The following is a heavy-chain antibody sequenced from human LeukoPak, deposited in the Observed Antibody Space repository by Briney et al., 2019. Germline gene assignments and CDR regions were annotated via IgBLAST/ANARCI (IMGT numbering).Heavy chain of an antibody. V-gene: IGHV4-59*08. Sequence: PSETLSLTCTVSGDSISPYYWSWIRQPPGKGLEWIGYVYYSGSTNYNPSLNSRVTISLDTSKKQFSLKLSSVTAADTAMYDCARSDPNYHDSSGYRYNWFDTWGQGTLVTVSS. CDR1: GDSISPYY. CDR2: VYYSGST. J-gene: IGHJ5*02. D-gene: IGHD3-22*01. CDR3: ARSDPNYHDSSGYRYNWFDT.